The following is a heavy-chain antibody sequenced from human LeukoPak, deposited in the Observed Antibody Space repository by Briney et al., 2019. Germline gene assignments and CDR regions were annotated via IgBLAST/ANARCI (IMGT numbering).Heavy chain of an antibody. CDR3: ARAAGWFGENYGMDV. D-gene: IGHD3-10*01. CDR2: MNPNSGNT. J-gene: IGHJ6*02. V-gene: IGHV1-8*01. CDR1: GYTFTSYD. Sequence: ASVKVSCKASGYTFTSYDINWVRQAPGRGLEWMGWMNPNSGNTGYAQKFQGRVTMTRNTSISTAYMELSSLRSEDTAVHYCARAAGWFGENYGMDVWGQGTTVTVSS.